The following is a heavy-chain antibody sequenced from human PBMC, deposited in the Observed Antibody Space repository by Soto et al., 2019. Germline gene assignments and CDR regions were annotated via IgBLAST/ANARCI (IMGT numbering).Heavy chain of an antibody. V-gene: IGHV1-46*04. Sequence: QVQLVQSGAEVKKPGASVKVSCKASGYTFTSYYMHWVRQAPGQGLEWMGVIHPSGGSTTYARKLQGRVTMTGAASPSPVYMSLTTLTSQDTAVYYCVRNDPVTTTRAPGGKWGQGTLVSVSS. CDR1: GYTFTSYY. CDR2: IHPSGGST. D-gene: IGHD1-1*01. J-gene: IGHJ4*02. CDR3: VRNDPVTTTRAPGGK.